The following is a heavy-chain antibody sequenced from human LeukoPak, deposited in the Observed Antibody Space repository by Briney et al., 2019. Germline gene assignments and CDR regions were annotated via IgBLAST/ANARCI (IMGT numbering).Heavy chain of an antibody. CDR3: ARGLFFH. CDR1: GFTFSSYA. Sequence: PGGSLRLSCAASGFTFSSYAMHWVRQAPGKGLEWVAVISYDGSNKYYADSVKGRFTISRDNSKNALHLQMNSLRAEDTAVYYCARGLFFHWGQGTLVTVSS. V-gene: IGHV3-30-3*01. D-gene: IGHD2/OR15-2a*01. J-gene: IGHJ4*02. CDR2: ISYDGSNK.